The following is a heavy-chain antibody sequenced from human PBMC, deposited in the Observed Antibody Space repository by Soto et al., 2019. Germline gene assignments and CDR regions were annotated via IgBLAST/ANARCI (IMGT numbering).Heavy chain of an antibody. V-gene: IGHV5-51*01. Sequence: GESLKISCKGSGYSFTSYWIGWVRQMPGKGLEWMGIIYPGDSDTRYSPSFQGQVTISADKSISTAYLQWSSLKASDTAMYYCARIDSSGYWHYYGMDVWGQGTTVTVSS. CDR1: GYSFTSYW. CDR2: IYPGDSDT. CDR3: ARIDSSGYWHYYGMDV. D-gene: IGHD3-22*01. J-gene: IGHJ6*02.